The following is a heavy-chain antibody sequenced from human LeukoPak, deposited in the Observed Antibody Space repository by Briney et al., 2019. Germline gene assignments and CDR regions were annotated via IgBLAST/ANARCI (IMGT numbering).Heavy chain of an antibody. CDR1: GYDFTSYW. J-gene: IGHJ4*02. Sequence: GESLKISCKASGYDFTSYWIGWVRQVPGKGLEWMGIIWTGVSDTRHSPSFQGQVTMSVDKSISTAYLQWSSLKASDTAIYYCARVLTLFSAGAFDYWGLGTLVTVSS. CDR2: IWTGVSDT. V-gene: IGHV5-51*01. D-gene: IGHD6-19*01. CDR3: ARVLTLFSAGAFDY.